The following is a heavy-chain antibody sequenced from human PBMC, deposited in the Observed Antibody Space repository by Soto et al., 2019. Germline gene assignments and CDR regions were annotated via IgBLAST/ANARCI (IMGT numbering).Heavy chain of an antibody. J-gene: IGHJ4*02. CDR3: ASFYGGNSGGNMYYFDY. V-gene: IGHV4-39*01. Sequence: SETLSLTCTLSGGSISSSSYYWGWIRQPPGEGLAWIGSIYYSGSTYYHPSLKSRVTISVDTSKNQFSLKLSSVTAADTAVYYCASFYGGNSGGNMYYFDYWGQGTLVTVSS. CDR2: IYYSGST. CDR1: GGSISSSSYY. D-gene: IGHD4-17*01.